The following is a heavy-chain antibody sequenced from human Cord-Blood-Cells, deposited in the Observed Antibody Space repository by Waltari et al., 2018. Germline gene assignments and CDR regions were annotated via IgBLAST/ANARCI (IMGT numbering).Heavy chain of an antibody. D-gene: IGHD3-3*01. CDR2: LNQSGST. CDR3: ARGPRITIFGVVTPRGFDY. J-gene: IGHJ4*02. V-gene: IGHV4-34*01. CDR1: GGAFVGYY. Sequence: QVQLQQWGAGLLKPSETLSLTCAVYGGAFVGYYCSLIRQPAGTGLEWIGELNQSGSTNYNPSLKSRVTISVDTSKNQFSLNLGSVTAADTAVYYCARGPRITIFGVVTPRGFDYWGQGTLVTVSS.